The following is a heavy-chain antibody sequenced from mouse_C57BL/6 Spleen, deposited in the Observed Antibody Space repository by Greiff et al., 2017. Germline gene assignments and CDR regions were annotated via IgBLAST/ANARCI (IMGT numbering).Heavy chain of an antibody. CDR2: INYDGSST. CDR1: GFTFSDYY. Sequence: EVKLVESEGGLVQPGSSMKLSCTASGFTFSDYYMAWVRQVPEKGLEWVANINYDGSSTYYLDSLKSRFIISRDNAKNSLYLQMSSLKSEDTATYYCARITTVDWYFDVWGTGTTVTVSS. J-gene: IGHJ1*03. CDR3: ARITTVDWYFDV. V-gene: IGHV5-16*01. D-gene: IGHD1-1*01.